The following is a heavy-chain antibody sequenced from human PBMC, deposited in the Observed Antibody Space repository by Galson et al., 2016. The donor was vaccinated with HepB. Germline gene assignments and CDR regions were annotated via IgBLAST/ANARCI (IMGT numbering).Heavy chain of an antibody. J-gene: IGHJ5*02. CDR3: VRNLYTTSRVS. Sequence: SLRLSCAASGFTFSDYYMSWIRQAPGKGLESVSYISSNNSSTYYADSVKGRFTISRDTSNNTVYLQLNSLRVEDTAVYYCVRNLYTTSRVSWGQGTVVTVSS. D-gene: IGHD2-2*02. CDR1: GFTFSDYY. CDR2: ISSNNSST. V-gene: IGHV3-11*06.